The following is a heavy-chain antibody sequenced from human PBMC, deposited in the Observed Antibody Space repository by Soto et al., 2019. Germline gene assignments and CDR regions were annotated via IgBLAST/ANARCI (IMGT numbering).Heavy chain of an antibody. D-gene: IGHD2-8*01. V-gene: IGHV3-30*18. CDR1: GFTFSSYG. CDR3: AKASTWDIVLMVFDY. Sequence: GGSLRLSCAASGFTFSSYGMHWVRQAPGKGLEWVAVISYDGSNKYYADSVKGRFTIFRDNSKNTLYLQMNSLRAEDTAVYYCAKASTWDIVLMVFDYWGQGTLVTVSS. CDR2: ISYDGSNK. J-gene: IGHJ4*02.